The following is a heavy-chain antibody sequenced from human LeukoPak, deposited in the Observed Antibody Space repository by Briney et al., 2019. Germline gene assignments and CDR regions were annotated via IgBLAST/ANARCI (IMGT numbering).Heavy chain of an antibody. J-gene: IGHJ4*02. Sequence: GGSLRLSCAASGFTFSSYAMHWVRQAPGKGLEGVAVISYDGSNKYYADSVKGRFTISRDNSKNTLYLQMNSLRAEDTAVYYCARDGHLGYCSGGSCYWGYFDYWGQGTLVTVSS. CDR1: GFTFSSYA. CDR3: ARDGHLGYCSGGSCYWGYFDY. V-gene: IGHV3-30-3*01. CDR2: ISYDGSNK. D-gene: IGHD2-15*01.